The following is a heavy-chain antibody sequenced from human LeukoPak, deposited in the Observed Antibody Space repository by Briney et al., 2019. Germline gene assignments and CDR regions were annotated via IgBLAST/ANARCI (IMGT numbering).Heavy chain of an antibody. CDR1: GYTFTGYH. CDR2: INPNSGGT. Sequence: GASVKVSCKASGYTFTGYHMHWVRRAPGQGLEWMGWINPNSGGTNSAQKFQGRVTMTRDTSISTAYMELSRLRSEDTAVYYCVRGGSGYDFSWFDPWGQGTLVTVSS. CDR3: VRGGSGYDFSWFDP. D-gene: IGHD5-12*01. V-gene: IGHV1-2*02. J-gene: IGHJ5*02.